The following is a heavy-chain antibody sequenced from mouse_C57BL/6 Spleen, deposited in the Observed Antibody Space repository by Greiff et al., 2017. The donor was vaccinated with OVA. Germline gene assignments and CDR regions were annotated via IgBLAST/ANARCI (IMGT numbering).Heavy chain of an antibody. J-gene: IGHJ3*01. Sequence: EVMLVESGGGLVKPGGSLKLSCAASGFTFSSYTMSWVRQTPEKRLEWVATISGGGGNTYYPDSVKGRFTISRDNAKNTLYLQMSSLRSEDTALYYCARLDGYWFAYWGQGTLVTVSA. D-gene: IGHD2-3*01. CDR1: GFTFSSYT. CDR3: ARLDGYWFAY. V-gene: IGHV5-9*01. CDR2: ISGGGGNT.